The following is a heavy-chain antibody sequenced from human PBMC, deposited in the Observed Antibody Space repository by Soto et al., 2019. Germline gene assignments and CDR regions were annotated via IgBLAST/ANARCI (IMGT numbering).Heavy chain of an antibody. V-gene: IGHV4-34*01. J-gene: IGHJ6*03. Sequence: SETLSLTCAVYGGSFSGYYWSWIRQPPGKGLEWIGEINHSGSTNYNPSLKSRVTISVDTSKNQFSLKLSSVTAADTAVYYCARGFSVYCSGGSCYSGRYYYYMDVWGKGTTVTVSS. CDR3: ARGFSVYCSGGSCYSGRYYYYMDV. CDR2: INHSGST. CDR1: GGSFSGYY. D-gene: IGHD2-15*01.